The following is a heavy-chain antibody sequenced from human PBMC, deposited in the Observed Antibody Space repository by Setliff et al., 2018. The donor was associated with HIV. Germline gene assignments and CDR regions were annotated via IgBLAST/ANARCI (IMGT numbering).Heavy chain of an antibody. CDR3: ARGRDYTGSWFRPFYLDF. Sequence: KTSETLSLTCAVYGGSFSAYHWSWIRQTPGKGLEWLGEINHGGSTAYNLALESRVSMSIDTSKNQFSLKLTSVTAADTAIYYCARGRDYTGSWFRPFYLDFWGHGNLVTV. J-gene: IGHJ4*01. CDR2: INHGGST. D-gene: IGHD3-3*01. V-gene: IGHV4-34*01. CDR1: GGSFSAYH.